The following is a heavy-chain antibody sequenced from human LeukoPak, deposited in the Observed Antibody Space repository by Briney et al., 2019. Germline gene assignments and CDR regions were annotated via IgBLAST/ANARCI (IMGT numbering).Heavy chain of an antibody. CDR2: IYSGGST. Sequence: PGGSLRLSRAASGFTVSSNYMSWVRQAPGKGLEWVSVIYSGGSTYCADSVKGRFTISRDNPKNTLYLQMNSLRAEDTAVYYCARGTIPDYWGQGTLVTVSS. CDR3: ARGTIPDY. V-gene: IGHV3-53*01. CDR1: GFTVSSNY. J-gene: IGHJ4*02. D-gene: IGHD2-2*02.